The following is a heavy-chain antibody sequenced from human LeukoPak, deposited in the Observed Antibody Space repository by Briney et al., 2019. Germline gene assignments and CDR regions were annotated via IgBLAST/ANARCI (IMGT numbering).Heavy chain of an antibody. CDR2: ISSSGSTI. V-gene: IGHV3-48*03. CDR1: GFTFSSYE. J-gene: IGHJ4*02. CDR3: AKDLGYDYVWGEGNLYDY. D-gene: IGHD3-16*01. Sequence: PGGSLRLSCAASGFTFSSYEMNWVRQAPGKGLEWVSYISSSGSTIYYADSVKGRFTISRDNAKNSLYLQMDSLRAEDTAVYYCAKDLGYDYVWGEGNLYDYWGQGTLVTVSS.